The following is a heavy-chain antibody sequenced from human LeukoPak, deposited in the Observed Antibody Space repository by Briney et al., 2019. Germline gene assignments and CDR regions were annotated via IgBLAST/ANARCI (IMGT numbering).Heavy chain of an antibody. CDR2: ISYDGSNE. CDR1: GFTFSNYG. Sequence: PGGSLRLSCAASGFTFSNYGMHWVRQAPGKGLEWVAVISYDGSNEYYADSVKGRFAISRDTSKNTLHLQMNGLRAEDTALYYCARKFLTGRLIDYWGQGTLVTASS. J-gene: IGHJ4*02. D-gene: IGHD7-27*01. CDR3: ARKFLTGRLIDY. V-gene: IGHV3-30*03.